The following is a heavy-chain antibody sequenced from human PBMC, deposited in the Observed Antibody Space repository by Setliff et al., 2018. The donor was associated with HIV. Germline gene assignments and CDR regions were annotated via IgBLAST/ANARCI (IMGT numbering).Heavy chain of an antibody. J-gene: IGHJ4*02. CDR2: ISANNGNT. Sequence: ASVKVSCKASGYTFKSYAIAWVRQAPGQGLESMGWISANNGNTNYAEEFQDRVTMTTDTSTSTAYMQMNSLRAEDMAIYYCAREDSSWYGSLDYWGQGTPVTVSS. CDR3: AREDSSWYGSLDY. CDR1: GYTFKSYA. D-gene: IGHD6-13*01. V-gene: IGHV1-18*03.